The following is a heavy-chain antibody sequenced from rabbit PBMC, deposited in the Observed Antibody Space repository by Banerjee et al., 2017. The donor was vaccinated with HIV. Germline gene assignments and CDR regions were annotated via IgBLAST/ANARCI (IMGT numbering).Heavy chain of an antibody. V-gene: IGHV1S45*01. CDR2: IYTGSSGGT. D-gene: IGHD4-1*01. CDR1: GSDISSYYY. Sequence: QELLEESGGGLVKPGASLTLTCTASGSDISSYYYIYWVRQAPGKGLEWIACIYTGSSGGTYYASWAKGRFTISRTSSTTVALQMTSLTAADTATYFCARDLAGVIGWNFDLWGPGTLVTVS. CDR3: ARDLAGVIGWNFDL. J-gene: IGHJ4*01.